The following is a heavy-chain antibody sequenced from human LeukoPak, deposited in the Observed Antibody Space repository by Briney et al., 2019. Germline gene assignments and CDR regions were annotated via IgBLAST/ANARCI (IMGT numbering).Heavy chain of an antibody. CDR1: GGTFSSYA. CDR3: AREFRVGVVVPAAQSKDDY. Sequence: SVKVSCMASGGTFSSYAISWVRQAPGQGLEWMGRIIPIFGTANYAQKFQGRVTITTDESTSTAYMELSSLRSEDTAVYYCAREFRVGVVVPAAQSKDDYWGQGTLVTVSS. D-gene: IGHD2-2*01. V-gene: IGHV1-69*05. J-gene: IGHJ4*02. CDR2: IIPIFGTA.